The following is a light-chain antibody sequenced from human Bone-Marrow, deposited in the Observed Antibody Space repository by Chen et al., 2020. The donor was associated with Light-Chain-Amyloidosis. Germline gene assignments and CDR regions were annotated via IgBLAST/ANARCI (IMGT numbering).Light chain of an antibody. J-gene: IGLJ1*01. CDR3: SSYTITNTLV. CDR2: EVT. V-gene: IGLV2-14*01. CDR1: SSDVGGDNH. Sequence: QSALTQPASVSGSPGQSITISCTGTSSDVGGDNHVSWYQQHPDKDPKLMIYEVTNRPSWVPYRFSGSKSDNTASLTISGLQTEDEADYFCSSYTITNTLVFGSGTRVTVL.